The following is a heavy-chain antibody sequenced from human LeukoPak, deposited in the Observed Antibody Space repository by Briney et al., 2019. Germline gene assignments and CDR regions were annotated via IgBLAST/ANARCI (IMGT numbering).Heavy chain of an antibody. J-gene: IGHJ5*02. CDR3: ARVGADFDFWSGYYKRGRWFDP. CDR2: IIPIFGTA. CDR1: GGTFSSYA. D-gene: IGHD3-3*01. Sequence: GASVKVACKAYGGTFSSYAISWVRQAPGQGLEWMGGIIPIFGTANYAQKFQGRVTITADESTSTAYMELSSLRSEDTAVYYCARVGADFDFWSGYYKRGRWFDPWGQGTLVTVSS. V-gene: IGHV1-69*13.